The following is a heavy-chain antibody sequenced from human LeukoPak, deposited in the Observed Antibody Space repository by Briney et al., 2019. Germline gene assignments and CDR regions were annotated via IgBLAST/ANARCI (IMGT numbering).Heavy chain of an antibody. Sequence: WISAYNGNTNYAQKLQGRVTMTTDTSTSTAYMELRSLRSDDTAVYYCAREYSSGSLLGMDVWGQGTTVTVSS. CDR3: AREYSSGSLLGMDV. D-gene: IGHD6-19*01. CDR2: ISAYNGNT. V-gene: IGHV1-18*01. J-gene: IGHJ6*02.